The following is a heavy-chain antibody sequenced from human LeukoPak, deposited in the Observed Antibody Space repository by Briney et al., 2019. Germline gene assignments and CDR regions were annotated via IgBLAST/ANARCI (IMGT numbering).Heavy chain of an antibody. J-gene: IGHJ4*02. CDR2: ISSNGGST. CDR1: GFTFSSYA. V-gene: IGHV3-64D*06. D-gene: IGHD1-14*01. Sequence: GGSLRLSCSASGFTFSSYAMHWVRQAPGKGLEYVSAISSNGGSTYYADSVKGRFTISRDNSKNTLYLQMSSLRAEDTAVYYCVKGPPGGRRGFDYWGQGTLVTVSS. CDR3: VKGPPGGRRGFDY.